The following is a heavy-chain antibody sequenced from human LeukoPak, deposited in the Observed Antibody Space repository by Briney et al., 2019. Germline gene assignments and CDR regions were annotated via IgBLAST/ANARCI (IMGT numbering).Heavy chain of an antibody. D-gene: IGHD3-22*01. CDR3: AKPEGGYDSSGYYPSHFDY. CDR1: GFTFTSYD. J-gene: IGHJ4*02. V-gene: IGHV3-23*01. Sequence: GGSLRLSCEASGFTFTSYDMTWVRQAPGKGLEWVSAISGSGGSTYYADSVKGRFTISRDNSKNTLYLQMNSLRAEDTAVYYCAKPEGGYDSSGYYPSHFDYWGQGTLVTVSS. CDR2: ISGSGGST.